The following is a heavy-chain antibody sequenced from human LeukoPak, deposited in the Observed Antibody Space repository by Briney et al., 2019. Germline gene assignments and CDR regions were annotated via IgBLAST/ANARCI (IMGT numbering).Heavy chain of an antibody. V-gene: IGHV3-7*03. CDR1: GFTFSNYW. J-gene: IGHJ4*02. CDR3: AKMSGVVWFGELRLPFDY. Sequence: QPGGSLRLSCAASGFTFSNYWMHWVRQAPGKGLEWVANIKQDGSEIYYVGSVKGRFTISRDNAKNSVYLQMNSLRADDTAVYYCAKMSGVVWFGELRLPFDYWGQGTLVTVSS. D-gene: IGHD3-10*01. CDR2: IKQDGSEI.